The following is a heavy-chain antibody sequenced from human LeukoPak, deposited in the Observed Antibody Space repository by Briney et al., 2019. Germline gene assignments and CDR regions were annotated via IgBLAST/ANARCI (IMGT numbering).Heavy chain of an antibody. Sequence: GGSLRLSCAASGFPFNNYWMHWVRQAPGKGLVWVSRINNDGSYTNYADSVKGRFTISRDNAKNTVYLQMNSLRAEDTAVYYCARANVDYGDYEGVFDIWGQGTMVTVSS. J-gene: IGHJ3*02. CDR1: GFPFNNYW. D-gene: IGHD4-17*01. CDR2: INNDGSYT. V-gene: IGHV3-74*01. CDR3: ARANVDYGDYEGVFDI.